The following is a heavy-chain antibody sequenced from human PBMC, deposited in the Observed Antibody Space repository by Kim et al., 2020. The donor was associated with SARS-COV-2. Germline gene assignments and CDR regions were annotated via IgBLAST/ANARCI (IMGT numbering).Heavy chain of an antibody. CDR1: GGSISSSSYY. CDR3: AGRLSELLQRRANYYGMDV. Sequence: SETLSLTCTVSGGSISSSSYYWGWIRQPPGKGLEWIGSIYYSGSTYYNPSLKSRVTISVDTSKNQFSLKLSSVTAADTAVYYCAGRLSELLQRRANYYGMDVWGQGTTVTVSS. D-gene: IGHD6-6*01. CDR2: IYYSGST. V-gene: IGHV4-39*01. J-gene: IGHJ6*02.